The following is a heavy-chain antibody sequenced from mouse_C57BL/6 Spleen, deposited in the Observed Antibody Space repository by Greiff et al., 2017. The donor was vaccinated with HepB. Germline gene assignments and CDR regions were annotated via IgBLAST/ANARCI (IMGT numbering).Heavy chain of an antibody. CDR2: IWRGGST. J-gene: IGHJ4*01. CDR1: GFSLTSYG. CDR3: AKTAITTVVATNMDY. Sequence: QVQLKESGPGLVQPSQSLSITCTVSGFSLTSYGVHWVRQSPGKGLEWLGVIWRGGSTDYNAAFMSRLSITKDNSKSQVFFKMNSLQADDTAIYYCAKTAITTVVATNMDYWGQGTSVTVSS. D-gene: IGHD1-1*01. V-gene: IGHV2-5*01.